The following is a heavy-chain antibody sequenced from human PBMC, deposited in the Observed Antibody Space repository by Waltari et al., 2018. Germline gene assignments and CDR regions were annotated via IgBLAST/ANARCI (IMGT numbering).Heavy chain of an antibody. CDR3: AKGPWYGTSSSGDS. CDR2: LKYNGERK. D-gene: IGHD1-26*01. CDR1: GFSFNNFD. V-gene: IGHV3-30*02. J-gene: IGHJ4*02. Sequence: QVQLVESGGGVVQPGESLRLSCAASGFSFNNFDMHWVRQTPGRGLEVVGVLKYNGERKYYGNSVNGRFTISRDDARNTVYLHMNSLRDEDTGVYYCAKGPWYGTSSSGDSWGQGTLVLVSS.